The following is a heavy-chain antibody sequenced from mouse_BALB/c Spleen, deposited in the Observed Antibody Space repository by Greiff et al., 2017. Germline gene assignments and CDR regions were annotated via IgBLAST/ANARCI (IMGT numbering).Heavy chain of an antibody. CDR1: GFTFSSFG. V-gene: IGHV5-17*02. CDR3: ARYDGNGAMDY. J-gene: IGHJ4*01. CDR2: ISSGSSTI. Sequence: EVHLVESGGGLVQPGGSRKLSCAASGFTFSSFGMHWVRQAPEKGLEWVAYISSGSSTIYYADTVKGRFTISRDNPKNTLFLQMTSLRSEDTAMYYCARYDGNGAMDYWGQGTSVTVSS. D-gene: IGHD2-3*01.